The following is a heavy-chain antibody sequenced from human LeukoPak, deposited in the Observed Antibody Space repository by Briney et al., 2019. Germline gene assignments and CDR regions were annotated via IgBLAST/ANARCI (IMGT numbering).Heavy chain of an antibody. Sequence: SETPSLTCTVSGVSISNSDHYWSWIRQPPGKGLEWIGEINHSGSTNYNPSLKSRVTISVDTSKNQFSLKLSSVTAADTAVYYCARAGIAAAGVPYFDYWGQGTLVTVSS. CDR2: INHSGST. J-gene: IGHJ4*02. CDR1: GVSISNSDHY. D-gene: IGHD6-13*01. CDR3: ARAGIAAAGVPYFDY. V-gene: IGHV4-39*07.